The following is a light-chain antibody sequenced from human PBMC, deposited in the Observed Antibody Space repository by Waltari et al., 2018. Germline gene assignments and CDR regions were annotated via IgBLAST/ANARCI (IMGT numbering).Light chain of an antibody. CDR2: DAS. J-gene: IGKJ4*01. CDR3: QQRSSWPT. V-gene: IGKV3-11*01. CDR1: QSVSNS. Sequence: EIVLTQSPATLSLSPGARATLSCRASQSVSNSLVWYQQKPGQSPRLLIYDASNRATGIPARFSGSGSGTDFTLTISSLEPEDFAVYYCQQRSSWPTFGGGTKVEIK.